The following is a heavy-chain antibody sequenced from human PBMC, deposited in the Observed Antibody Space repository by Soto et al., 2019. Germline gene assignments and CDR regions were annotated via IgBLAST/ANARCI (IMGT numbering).Heavy chain of an antibody. D-gene: IGHD6-25*01. CDR2: IHSDGSTT. V-gene: IGHV3-74*01. J-gene: IGHJ6*03. CDR3: ARVRPGHYMDV. Sequence: EVQLVESGGGLVQPGGSLRLSCAASGFIFSNYGMRWVRQGQGKGLVWVSSIHSDGSTTIHADSVKGRFTISRDNAKNTLYLQIDSLRAEDTAVYYCARVRPGHYMDVWGKGTTVTVSS. CDR1: GFIFSNYG.